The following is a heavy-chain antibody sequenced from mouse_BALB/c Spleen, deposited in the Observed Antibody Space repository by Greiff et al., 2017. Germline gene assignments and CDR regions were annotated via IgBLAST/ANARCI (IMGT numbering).Heavy chain of an antibody. D-gene: IGHD1-1*01. Sequence: VKLMESGAELARPGASVKMSCKASGYTFTSYTMHWVKQRPGQGLEWIGYINPSSGYTNYNQKFKDKATLTADKSSSTAYMQLSSLTSEDSAVYYCAILHYYGSSYRYAMDYWGQGTSGTVSS. CDR3: AILHYYGSSYRYAMDY. CDR1: GYTFTSYT. CDR2: INPSSGYT. J-gene: IGHJ4*01. V-gene: IGHV1-4*01.